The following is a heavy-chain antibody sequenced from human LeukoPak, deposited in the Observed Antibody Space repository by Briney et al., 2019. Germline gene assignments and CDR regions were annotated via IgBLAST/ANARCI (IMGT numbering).Heavy chain of an antibody. Sequence: PGGSLRLSCSASGFTVSGTHMSWVRQAPGKGLEWVSAMYTGGTTYYADSVTGRLTVSRDTSRNTLFLHMNSLRAEDTAVYYCAKDEATSGGGLASWGQGTLVIVSS. CDR3: AKDEATSGGGLAS. CDR2: MYTGGTT. D-gene: IGHD3-16*01. CDR1: GFTVSGTH. J-gene: IGHJ5*01. V-gene: IGHV3-53*01.